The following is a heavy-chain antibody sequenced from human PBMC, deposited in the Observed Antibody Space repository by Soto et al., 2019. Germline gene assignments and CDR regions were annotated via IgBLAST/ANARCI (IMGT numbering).Heavy chain of an antibody. V-gene: IGHV3-11*01. CDR2: ITSSGGTI. CDR1: GFTFTNYY. D-gene: IGHD2-8*02. Sequence: QVHLVESGGGLVKPGGSLRLSCAASGFTFTNYYMTWIRQAPGKGLEWVSYITSSGGTIYYADSVRGRFTISRDNAKNSLDLQMNSLRDGDTAVYYCASAGCYGTGFYIWGQGTMVTVSS. CDR3: ASAGCYGTGFYI. J-gene: IGHJ3*02.